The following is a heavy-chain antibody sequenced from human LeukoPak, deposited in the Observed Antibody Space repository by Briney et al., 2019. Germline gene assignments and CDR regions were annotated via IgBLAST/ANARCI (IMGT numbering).Heavy chain of an antibody. D-gene: IGHD2-2*02. V-gene: IGHV4-39*01. CDR2: IYYSGST. CDR1: GGSISSSSYY. J-gene: IGHJ4*02. Sequence: SETLSLTCTVSGGSISSSSYYWGWIRQPPGKGLEWIGSIYYSGSTYYNPSLKSRVTISVDTSKNQFSLKLSSVTAADTAVYYCASFLGYCSSTSCYSFDYWGQGTLVTVSS. CDR3: ASFLGYCSSTSCYSFDY.